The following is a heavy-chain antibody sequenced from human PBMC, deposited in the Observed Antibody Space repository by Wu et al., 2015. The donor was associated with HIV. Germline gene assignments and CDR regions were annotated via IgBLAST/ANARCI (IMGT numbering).Heavy chain of an antibody. D-gene: IGHD4-17*01. CDR2: IIPIFGTA. CDR3: ASPSLQYMTTVTTAAFDI. CDR1: GGTFSSYA. J-gene: IGHJ3*02. Sequence: QVQLVQSGAEVKKPGSSVKVSCKASGGTFSSYAISWVRQAPGQGLEWMGGIIPIFGTANYAQKFQGRVTITADESTSTAYMELSSLRSEDTAVYYCASPSLQYMTTVTTAAFDIWGQGTMVTVSS. V-gene: IGHV1-69*12.